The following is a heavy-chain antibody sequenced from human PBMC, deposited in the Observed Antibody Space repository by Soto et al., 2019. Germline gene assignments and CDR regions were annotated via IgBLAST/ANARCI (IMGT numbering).Heavy chain of an antibody. CDR1: GFTFRGSA. CDR2: IRTKTNSYAT. D-gene: IGHD5-18*01. Sequence: EVQLVESGGGLVQPGGSLKLSCAASGFTFRGSAMHWVRQASGKGLEWVGRIRTKTNSYATAYGASVKGRFTISRDDSENTAYLQMNSLTTEDTAVYYCTRHVDTATGEDFDYWGQGTLVTVSS. J-gene: IGHJ4*02. CDR3: TRHVDTATGEDFDY. V-gene: IGHV3-73*02.